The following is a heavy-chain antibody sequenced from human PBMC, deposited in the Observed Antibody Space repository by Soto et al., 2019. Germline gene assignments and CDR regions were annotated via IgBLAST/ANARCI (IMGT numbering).Heavy chain of an antibody. CDR3: AKEVHCGGGSCSWSEGFDY. J-gene: IGHJ4*02. D-gene: IGHD2-15*01. CDR1: GFIFSSYG. Sequence: QVQLVESGGGVVQPGRSLRLSCAASGFIFSSYGMQWVRQAPGKGLEWVAVISYEGSHTYYADSVKVRFTITRDNSKNTLYLQMNSLRPEDTAVYYCAKEVHCGGGSCSWSEGFDYWGQGTLLTVSS. V-gene: IGHV3-30*18. CDR2: ISYEGSHT.